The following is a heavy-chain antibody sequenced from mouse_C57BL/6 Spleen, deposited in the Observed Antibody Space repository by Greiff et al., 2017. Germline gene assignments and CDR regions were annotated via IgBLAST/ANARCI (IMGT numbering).Heavy chain of an antibody. CDR2: IDPSDSDT. CDR1: GYTFTSSW. V-gene: IGHV1-69*01. D-gene: IGHD1-1*01. Sequence: QVQLQQPGAELVMPGASVKLSCKASGYTFTSSWMHWVKQRPGQGLEWIGEIDPSDSDTNYNKKFKGKSTLTVDKSSSTAYMQLSSLTSEDAAVYYCARGGTTVVAPDWYFDVWGTGTTVTVAS. CDR3: ARGGTTVVAPDWYFDV. J-gene: IGHJ1*03.